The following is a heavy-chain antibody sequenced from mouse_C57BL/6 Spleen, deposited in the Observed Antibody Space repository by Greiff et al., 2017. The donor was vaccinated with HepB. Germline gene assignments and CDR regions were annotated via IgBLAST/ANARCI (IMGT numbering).Heavy chain of an antibody. D-gene: IGHD1-2*01. CDR1: GYTFTSYW. CDR2: IYPSDSEN. CDR3: ARLVTTAMGY. V-gene: IGHV1-61*01. J-gene: IGHJ2*01. Sequence: QVQLQQSGAELVRPGSSVKLSCKASGYTFTSYWMDWVKQRPGQGLEWIGNIYPSDSENHYNQKFKDKATLTVDKSSSTAYMQLSSLTSEDSAVYYCARLVTTAMGYWGQGTTLTVSS.